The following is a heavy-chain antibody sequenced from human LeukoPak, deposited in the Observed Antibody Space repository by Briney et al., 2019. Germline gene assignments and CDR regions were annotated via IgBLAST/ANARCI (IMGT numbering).Heavy chain of an antibody. CDR3: ASSRDYGDSFDS. Sequence: SETLSLTCTVSGGSISSYDWSWIRQPAGKGLAWIGSIDNSGSTYYIPSLKSRVTISVDTSKSQFSLKLSSVTAADTAVYYCASSRDYGDSFDSWGQGTLVTVSS. J-gene: IGHJ4*02. CDR2: IDNSGST. D-gene: IGHD4-17*01. CDR1: GGSISSYD. V-gene: IGHV4-4*07.